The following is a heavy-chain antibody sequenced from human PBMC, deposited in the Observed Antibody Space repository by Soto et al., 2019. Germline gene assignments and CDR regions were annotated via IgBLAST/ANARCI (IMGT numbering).Heavy chain of an antibody. J-gene: IGHJ6*02. V-gene: IGHV3-74*01. CDR3: ARDTVRSYYYYGMDV. Sequence: EVQLVESGGGLVQPGGSLRLSCAASGFTFSSYWMHWVRQVPGKGLLWVTHIDNDGSGTSYADSVRGRFTISRDNAKSTLYLQMNSLRAEDTAVYYCARDTVRSYYYYGMDVWGQGTTVTVSS. D-gene: IGHD4-4*01. CDR1: GFTFSSYW. CDR2: IDNDGSGT.